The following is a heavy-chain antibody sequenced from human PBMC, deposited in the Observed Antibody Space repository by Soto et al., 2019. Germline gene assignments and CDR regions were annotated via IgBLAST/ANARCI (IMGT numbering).Heavy chain of an antibody. CDR2: IIPFFGSP. CDR3: ARYCSSATCRKYNYFGMDV. Sequence: QMQLVQSGAEVKRPGSSVKLSCKPSGGTFGSYAISWVRQAPGQGLEWMGGIIPFFGSPNYAQRFQGRVTISADESTTTAYMELSSLSSEDTAVYYCARYCSSATCRKYNYFGMDVWGQVTTVTVSS. V-gene: IGHV1-69*01. D-gene: IGHD2-2*01. CDR1: GGTFGSYA. J-gene: IGHJ6*02.